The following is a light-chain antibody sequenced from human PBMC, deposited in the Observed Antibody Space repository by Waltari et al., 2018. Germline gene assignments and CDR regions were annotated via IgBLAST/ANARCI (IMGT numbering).Light chain of an antibody. Sequence: EIVLTQSPGTLSLPPGETATLSCRASQTINSKYLAWSQQKPGQAPGLLIDTASSRANGSPDRLSGGGAGKDVTLTISRLEPEDSAVYYCQHEAVSVQWTFGQGTKVEI. J-gene: IGKJ1*01. CDR2: TAS. V-gene: IGKV3-20*01. CDR1: QTINSKY. CDR3: QHEAVSVQWT.